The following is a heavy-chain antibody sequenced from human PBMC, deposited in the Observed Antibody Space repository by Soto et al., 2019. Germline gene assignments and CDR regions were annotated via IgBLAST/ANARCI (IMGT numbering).Heavy chain of an antibody. D-gene: IGHD2-2*01. CDR2: IWYDGSNK. V-gene: IGHV3-33*01. CDR1: GFTFSSYG. Sequence: GGSLRLSCAASGFTFSSYGMHWVRQAPGKGLEWVAVIWYDGSNKYYADSVKGRFTISRDNSKNTLYLQMNSLRAEDTAVYYCARDLVVVPAAMPCWFDPWGQGTLVTVSS. J-gene: IGHJ5*02. CDR3: ARDLVVVPAAMPCWFDP.